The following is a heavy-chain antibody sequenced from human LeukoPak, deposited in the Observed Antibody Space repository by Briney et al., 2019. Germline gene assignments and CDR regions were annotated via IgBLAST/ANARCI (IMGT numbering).Heavy chain of an antibody. J-gene: IGHJ6*03. D-gene: IGHD5-18*01. CDR3: AREVDTAPLGYYYYYYMDV. Sequence: PSETLSLTCAVYGGSFSGYYWSWIRQPPGKGLEWIGEINHSGSTNYNPPLKSRVTISVDTSKNQFSLKLSSVTAADTAVYYCAREVDTAPLGYYYYYYMDVWGKGTTVTVSS. V-gene: IGHV4-34*01. CDR2: INHSGST. CDR1: GGSFSGYY.